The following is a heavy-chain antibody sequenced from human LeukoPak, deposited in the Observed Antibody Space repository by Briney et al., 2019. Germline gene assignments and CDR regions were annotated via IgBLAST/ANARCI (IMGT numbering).Heavy chain of an antibody. D-gene: IGHD3-9*01. Sequence: GGSLRLSCAASGFTFSSYWMHWVRQAPGKGLVWVSRINSDGSSTSYADSVKGRFTISRDNAKNTLYLQMNSLRAEDTAVYYCARAIRYFDWLLPDDAFDILGQGTMVSVSP. J-gene: IGHJ3*02. CDR1: GFTFSSYW. V-gene: IGHV3-74*01. CDR3: ARAIRYFDWLLPDDAFDI. CDR2: INSDGSST.